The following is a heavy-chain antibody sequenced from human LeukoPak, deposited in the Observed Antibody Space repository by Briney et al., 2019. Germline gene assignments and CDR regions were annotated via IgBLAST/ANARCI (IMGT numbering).Heavy chain of an antibody. CDR2: ISGRSDDI. J-gene: IGHJ4*02. CDR1: GFTFSSYG. D-gene: IGHD1-26*01. Sequence: GGSLRLSCAASGFTFSSYGMSWVRQAPGKGLEWVSSISGRSDDIYYADSVKGRFTISRDNSKNSLYLQMKRLRAEDTALYYCARRGYHDYSGFDYWGQGTLVTVSS. V-gene: IGHV3-21*01. CDR3: ARRGYHDYSGFDY.